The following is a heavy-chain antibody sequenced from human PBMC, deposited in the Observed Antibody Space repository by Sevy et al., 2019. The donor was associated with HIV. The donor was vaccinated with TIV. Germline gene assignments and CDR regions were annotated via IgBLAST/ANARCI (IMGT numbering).Heavy chain of an antibody. J-gene: IGHJ6*02. D-gene: IGHD6-13*01. Sequence: SETLSLTCAVYGGSFSGYYWSWIRQPPGKGLEWIGEINHSGSTNYNPPLKSRVTISVDTSKNQFSLKLGSVTAADTAVYYCARVGSRRIAAAGRGYYYYYYGMDVWGQGTTVTVSS. CDR2: INHSGST. V-gene: IGHV4-34*01. CDR3: ARVGSRRIAAAGRGYYYYYYGMDV. CDR1: GGSFSGYY.